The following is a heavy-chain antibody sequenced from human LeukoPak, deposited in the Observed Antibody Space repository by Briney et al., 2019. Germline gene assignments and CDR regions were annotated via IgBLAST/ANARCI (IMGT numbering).Heavy chain of an antibody. Sequence: LPGGTLRLSCAASGFTFRTYGMSWVRQAPGKGLEWVSAISGSGFGTYYADSMEGRFTISRDNSKNTLYLQMNSLRTEDTALYYCAQDIRPGWTGSWIDHWGQGTLVTVSS. D-gene: IGHD1-26*01. V-gene: IGHV3-23*01. CDR1: GFTFRTYG. J-gene: IGHJ4*02. CDR2: ISGSGFGT. CDR3: AQDIRPGWTGSWIDH.